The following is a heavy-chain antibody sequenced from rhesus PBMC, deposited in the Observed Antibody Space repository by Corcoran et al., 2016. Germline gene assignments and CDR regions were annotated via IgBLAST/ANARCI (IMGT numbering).Heavy chain of an antibody. D-gene: IGHD1-44*02. J-gene: IGHJ3*01. CDR3: AKTEREAFDF. CDR1: GFTFSNYG. V-gene: IGHV3S5*01. CDR2: INSGGGRT. Sequence: EVQLVETGGGLVQPGGSLKLSCAASGFTFSNYGMSWVRQAPGKWLEWVSAINSGGGRTFYADSVKGRFTISRDNAKNTLYLQMSSLRVEDTAVYYCAKTEREAFDFWGQGLRVTVSS.